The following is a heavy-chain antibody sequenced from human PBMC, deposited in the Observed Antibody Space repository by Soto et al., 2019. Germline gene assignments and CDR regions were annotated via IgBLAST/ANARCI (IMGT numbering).Heavy chain of an antibody. CDR2: IYYSGST. CDR1: GGSISSSSYY. Sequence: QLQLQESGPGLVKPSETLSLTCTVSGGSISSSSYYWGWIRQPPGKGLEWIGSIYYSGSTYYNPSLKSRVTISVDTSKNQFSLQLSSVTAADAAVYYCARLGPELLDYWGQGTLVTVSS. J-gene: IGHJ4*02. CDR3: ARLGPELLDY. V-gene: IGHV4-39*01. D-gene: IGHD1-7*01.